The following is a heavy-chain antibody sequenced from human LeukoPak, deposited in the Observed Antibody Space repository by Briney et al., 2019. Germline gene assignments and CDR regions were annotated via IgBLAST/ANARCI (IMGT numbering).Heavy chain of an antibody. CDR3: AKDLSIYDILTGYYGFYFDY. J-gene: IGHJ4*02. CDR2: ISGSGGST. D-gene: IGHD3-9*01. Sequence: PGGSLRLSCAASGFTFSSYAMSWVRQAPGKGLEWVSAISGSGGSTYYADSVKGRFTISRDNSKNTLYLQMNSLRAEDTAVYYCAKDLSIYDILTGYYGFYFDYWGQGTLVTVSS. V-gene: IGHV3-23*01. CDR1: GFTFSSYA.